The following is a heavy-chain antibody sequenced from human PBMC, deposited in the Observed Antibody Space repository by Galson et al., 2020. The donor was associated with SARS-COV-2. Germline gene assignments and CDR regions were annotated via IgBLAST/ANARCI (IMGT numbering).Heavy chain of an antibody. D-gene: IGHD6-19*01. CDR3: AREYGSGWVYFDY. V-gene: IGHV3-30*03. Sequence: GGSLRLSCAVSGFTFSSYVMHWVRQAPGKWLEWVAVISKDGGNKYYADSVKGRFTISRDNSKNALYVQVNSLRAEDTAVYYCAREYGSGWVYFDYWGQGTLVTVSS. J-gene: IGHJ4*02. CDR1: GFTFSSYV. CDR2: ISKDGGNK.